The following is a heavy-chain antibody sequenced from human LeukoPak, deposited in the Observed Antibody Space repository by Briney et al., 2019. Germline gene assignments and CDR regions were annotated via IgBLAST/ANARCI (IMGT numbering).Heavy chain of an antibody. CDR1: GYTFTGYY. D-gene: IGHD2-8*01. J-gene: IGHJ4*02. Sequence: ASVKVSCKASGYTFTGYYMHWVRRAPGQGLEWMGWINPNSGGTNYAQKFQGRVTMTRDTSISTAYMELSRLRSDDTAVYYCARGKHEGWYYFDYWGQGTLVTVSS. CDR2: INPNSGGT. CDR3: ARGKHEGWYYFDY. V-gene: IGHV1-2*02.